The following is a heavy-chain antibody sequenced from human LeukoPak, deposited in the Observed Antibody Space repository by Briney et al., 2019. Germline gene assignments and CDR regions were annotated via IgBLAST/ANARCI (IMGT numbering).Heavy chain of an antibody. D-gene: IGHD5-12*01. CDR3: AVVVATIFDY. CDR1: GGTFSSYA. J-gene: IGHJ4*02. CDR2: INPNNGGT. V-gene: IGHV1-2*02. Sequence: ASVKVSCKASGGTFSSYAISWVRQAPGQGLEWMGWINPNNGGTNYAQNFQGRVTMTRDTSISTAYMELSRLRSDDTAVYYCAVVVATIFDYWGQGALVTVSS.